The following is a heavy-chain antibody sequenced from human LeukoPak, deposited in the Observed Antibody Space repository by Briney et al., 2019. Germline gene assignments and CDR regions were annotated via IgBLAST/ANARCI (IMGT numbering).Heavy chain of an antibody. CDR1: GDSINSLDL. D-gene: IGHD3-22*01. V-gene: IGHV4-4*02. J-gene: IGHJ4*02. CDR2: MYLSGTT. Sequence: PSETLSLTCTVSGDSINSLDLWSWVRQPPGKGLEWIGEMYLSGTTHSDPSVKSRVTISIDKSKNQFFLNLSSVTAADTAVYYCAGLVGRYSSGLYYYYFDYWGQGTLVTVSS. CDR3: AGLVGRYSSGLYYYYFDY.